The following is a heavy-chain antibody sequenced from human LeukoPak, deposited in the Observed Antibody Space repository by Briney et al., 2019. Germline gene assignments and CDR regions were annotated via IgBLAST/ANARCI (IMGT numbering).Heavy chain of an antibody. V-gene: IGHV1-2*02. D-gene: IGHD3-9*01. CDR1: GYTFTGYY. J-gene: IGHJ4*02. CDR2: INPNSGGT. CDR3: ARDRYDILTGQYYFDY. Sequence: ASVKVSCKASGYTFTGYYMHWVRQAPGQGLEWMGWINPNSGGTNYAQKFQGRVTMTRDTSISTAYMELSRLRSDDTAVYYCARDRYDILTGQYYFDYWGQGTLVTVSS.